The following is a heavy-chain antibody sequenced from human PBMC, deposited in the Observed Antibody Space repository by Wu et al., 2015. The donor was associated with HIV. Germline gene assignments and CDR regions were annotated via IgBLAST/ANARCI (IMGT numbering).Heavy chain of an antibody. D-gene: IGHD3-10*01. CDR1: GYSFVRYS. CDR3: ATSYYGSGSYPTFYYYYAMDV. CDR2: IGVSNGNT. J-gene: IGHJ6*02. V-gene: IGHV1-18*01. Sequence: QVQLVQSGGEVKKPGASVKVSCKASGYSFVRYSLNWVRQAPGQGLEWMGWIGVSNGNTIYAQKFQGRVIMTTDKPTSTVYMELSGLKSEDTAVYYCATSYYGSGSYPTFYYYYAMDVWGQGTTVTVSS.